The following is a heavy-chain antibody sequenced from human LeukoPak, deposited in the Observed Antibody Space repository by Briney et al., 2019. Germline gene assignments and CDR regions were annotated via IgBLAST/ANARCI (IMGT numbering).Heavy chain of an antibody. V-gene: IGHV3-23*01. CDR3: AKDAHSSSSTG. D-gene: IGHD6-13*01. Sequence: GRSLRLSCAASGFTFSNYAMHWVRQAPGKGLEWVSAISASGYNTYYADSVKGRFTISRDNSKNTVYLQMNSLRAEDTAVYYCAKDAHSSSSTGWGQGTLVTVSS. CDR2: ISASGYNT. J-gene: IGHJ4*02. CDR1: GFTFSNYA.